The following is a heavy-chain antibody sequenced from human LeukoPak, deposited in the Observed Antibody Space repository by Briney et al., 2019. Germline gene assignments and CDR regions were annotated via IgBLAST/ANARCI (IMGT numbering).Heavy chain of an antibody. CDR2: ISDSGGNT. CDR1: GFSFRTHA. D-gene: IGHD2-15*01. V-gene: IGHV3-23*01. J-gene: IGHJ4*02. Sequence: GGSLRLSCAASGFSFRTHAMTWVRQAVGKGLEWVSGISDSGGNTYYADSVKGRFTISRDNSKNTLYLQMNSLRAEDTAVYYCAKPSRYFEPKTIFDYWGQGTLVTVSS. CDR3: AKPSRYFEPKTIFDY.